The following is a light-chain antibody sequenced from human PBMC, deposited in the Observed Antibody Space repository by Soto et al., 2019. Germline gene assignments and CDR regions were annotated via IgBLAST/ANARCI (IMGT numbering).Light chain of an antibody. CDR2: DVS. Sequence: QSALTQPASVSGSPGQSITISCTGTSSDVGGYNYVSWYQQHPGKAPKLMIYDVSNRPSGVSNRFSGSKSGNTASLTISGLQAEDEADYSCSSYTSSSTPSHVVFGGGTKLTVL. J-gene: IGLJ2*01. CDR1: SSDVGGYNY. CDR3: SSYTSSSTPSHVV. V-gene: IGLV2-14*01.